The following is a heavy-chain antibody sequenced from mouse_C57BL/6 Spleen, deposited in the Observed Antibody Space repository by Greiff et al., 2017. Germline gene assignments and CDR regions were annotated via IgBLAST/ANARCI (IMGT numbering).Heavy chain of an antibody. D-gene: IGHD1-1*01. Sequence: VKLMESGPELVKPGASVKISCKASGYAFSSSWMNWVKQRPGKGLEWIGRIYPGDGDTNYNGKFKGKATLTADKSSSTAYMQLSSLTSEDSAVYFCARLITTVVSDYWGQGTTLTVSS. CDR2: IYPGDGDT. CDR3: ARLITTVVSDY. V-gene: IGHV1-82*01. CDR1: GYAFSSSW. J-gene: IGHJ2*01.